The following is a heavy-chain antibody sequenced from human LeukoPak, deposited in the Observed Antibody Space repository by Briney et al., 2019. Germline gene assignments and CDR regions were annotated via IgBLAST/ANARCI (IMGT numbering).Heavy chain of an antibody. D-gene: IGHD5-12*01. J-gene: IGHJ4*02. Sequence: SVKVSCKASGYTFTGYYIYWVRQAPGQGLEWMGWINPNSGATNFAQKFQGRVTMTRDTSISTVYMEMRRLRSDDTAIYYCANWVPIPAFRGYALRELGYWGQGTLVTVSS. CDR3: ANWVPIPAFRGYALRELGY. CDR2: INPNSGAT. V-gene: IGHV1-2*02. CDR1: GYTFTGYY.